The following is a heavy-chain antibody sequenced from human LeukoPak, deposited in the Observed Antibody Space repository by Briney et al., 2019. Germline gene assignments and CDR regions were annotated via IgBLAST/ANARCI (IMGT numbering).Heavy chain of an antibody. Sequence: ASVEVSCKASGYTFTGYYMHWVRQAPGQGLEWMGWINPNSGGTNYAQKFQGRVTMTRDTSISTAYMELSRLRSDDTAVYYCARVVAATMDAFDIWGQGTMVTVSS. CDR3: ARVVAATMDAFDI. D-gene: IGHD2-15*01. CDR2: INPNSGGT. J-gene: IGHJ3*02. V-gene: IGHV1-2*02. CDR1: GYTFTGYY.